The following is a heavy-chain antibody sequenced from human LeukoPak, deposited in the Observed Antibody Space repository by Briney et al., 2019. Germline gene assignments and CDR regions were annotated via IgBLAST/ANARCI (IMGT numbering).Heavy chain of an antibody. J-gene: IGHJ5*02. CDR2: IYTSGST. V-gene: IGHV4-61*02. Sequence: SQTLSLTCTVSGGSISSGSYYWSWIRQPAGKGLEWIGRIYTSGSTNYNPSLKSRVTISLDTSKNQLSLKLSSVTAADTAAYYCAWGPGSGWFGWFDPWGQGTLVTVSS. CDR1: GGSISSGSYY. D-gene: IGHD6-19*01. CDR3: AWGPGSGWFGWFDP.